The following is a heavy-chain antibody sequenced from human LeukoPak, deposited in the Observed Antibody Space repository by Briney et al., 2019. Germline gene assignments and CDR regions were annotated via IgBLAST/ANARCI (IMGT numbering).Heavy chain of an antibody. Sequence: GGSLRLSCAASGFTFSNYWMHWVRQVPGKGLVCVSRINIDGTSTSYADSVRGRFAISRDNAKNALYLQMNSLRADDTAIYYCARGSNDWYGIDYWGQGALVNVSS. D-gene: IGHD3-9*01. CDR1: GFTFSNYW. CDR3: ARGSNDWYGIDY. CDR2: INIDGTST. V-gene: IGHV3-74*01. J-gene: IGHJ4*02.